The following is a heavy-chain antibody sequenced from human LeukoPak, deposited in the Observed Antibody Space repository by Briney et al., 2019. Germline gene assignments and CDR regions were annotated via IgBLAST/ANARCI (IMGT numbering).Heavy chain of an antibody. Sequence: ASVKVSCKASGYTFTSYAMHWVRQAPGQRLEWMGWINAGNGNTKYSQKFQGRVTITRDTSASTAYMELSSLRSEDTAVYYCARDQGEYQLLYCFDYWGQGTLVTVSS. CDR3: ARDQGEYQLLYCFDY. CDR2: INAGNGNT. J-gene: IGHJ4*02. CDR1: GYTFTSYA. D-gene: IGHD2-2*01. V-gene: IGHV1-3*01.